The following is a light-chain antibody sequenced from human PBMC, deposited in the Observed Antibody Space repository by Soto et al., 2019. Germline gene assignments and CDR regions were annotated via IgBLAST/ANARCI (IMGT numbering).Light chain of an antibody. J-gene: IGKJ3*01. CDR1: QSVSSY. Sequence: EIVLTQSPATLSLSPGERATLSCRASQSVSSYLVWYQQKPGQPPTVLIYDASNRATGIPARFSGSGSGTDFTLTISSLEPEDCAVYYCLQRSNWPLTVGPGTKIDRK. CDR2: DAS. CDR3: LQRSNWPLT. V-gene: IGKV3-11*01.